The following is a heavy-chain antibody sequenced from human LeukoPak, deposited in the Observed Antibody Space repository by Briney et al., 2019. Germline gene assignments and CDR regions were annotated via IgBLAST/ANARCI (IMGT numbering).Heavy chain of an antibody. V-gene: IGHV4-31*03. CDR2: IYYSEYT. Sequence: SQTLSLTCNVSGGSISSGGYYWTWIRQHPGKGLVWIGHIYYSEYTYYNPSLRSRVSISVDTSKNQFSLKLNSVSVADTAVYYCAREVVSMIEVGYFDSWGQGTLVTVSS. D-gene: IGHD3-22*01. CDR3: AREVVSMIEVGYFDS. CDR1: GGSISSGGYY. J-gene: IGHJ4*02.